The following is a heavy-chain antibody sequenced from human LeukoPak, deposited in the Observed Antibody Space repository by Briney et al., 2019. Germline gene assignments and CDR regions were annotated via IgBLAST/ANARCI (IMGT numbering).Heavy chain of an antibody. CDR3: AKKWAEDTGYDWAYYYDY. V-gene: IGHV3-23*01. J-gene: IGHJ4*02. CDR2: ISGICGST. D-gene: IGHD5-12*01. Sequence: PGGSLRLSCAASGFTFSSYGMSWVRQAPGKGLEWVSAISGICGSTYYAESVKGRFTISRDNSKNTLYLQMSSLRADDTAVYYCAKKWAEDTGYDWAYYYDYWGQGTLVTVSS. CDR1: GFTFSSYG.